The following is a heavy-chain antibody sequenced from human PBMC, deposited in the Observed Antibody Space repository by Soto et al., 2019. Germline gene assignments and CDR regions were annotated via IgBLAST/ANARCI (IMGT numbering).Heavy chain of an antibody. J-gene: IGHJ1*01. V-gene: IGHV4-34*01. Sequence: SETLSLTCAVYGGSFSGYYWSWIRQPPGKGLEWIGEINHSGSTNYNPSPKSRVTISVDTSKNQFSLKLSSVTAADTAVYYCARRSYCGGDCYRPTQYFQHWGQGTLVTVS. D-gene: IGHD2-21*02. CDR2: INHSGST. CDR3: ARRSYCGGDCYRPTQYFQH. CDR1: GGSFSGYY.